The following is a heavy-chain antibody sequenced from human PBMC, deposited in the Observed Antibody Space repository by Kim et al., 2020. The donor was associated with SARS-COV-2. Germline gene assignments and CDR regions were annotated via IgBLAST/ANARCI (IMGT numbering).Heavy chain of an antibody. CDR2: ISYDGSKN. D-gene: IGHD3-10*01. V-gene: IGHV3-30*18. CDR3: AKGVLRGVNYYYYGMDV. J-gene: IGHJ6*04. CDR1: GFTFSTYG. Sequence: GGSLRLSCAVSGFTFSTYGMYWVRQAPGKGLEWVAAISYDGSKNYYADSVKGRFSISRDNSKNTLFLQMNSLRAEDTAVYYCAKGVLRGVNYYYYGMDVWRKGTTVTLPS.